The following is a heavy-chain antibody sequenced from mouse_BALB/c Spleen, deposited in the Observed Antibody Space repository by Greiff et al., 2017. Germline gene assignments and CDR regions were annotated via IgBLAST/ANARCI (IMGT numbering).Heavy chain of an antibody. J-gene: IGHJ3*01. D-gene: IGHD1-1*02. CDR1: GYTFTSYY. Sequence: VQLQQSGPELVKPGASVKMSCKASGYTFTSYYIHWVKQRPGQGLEWIGWIYPGDGSTKYNQKFKGKATLTVDKSSSTAYMELRSLTSEDSAVYYCARGGGSLFAYWGQGTLVTVSA. V-gene: IGHV1-85*01. CDR2: IYPGDGST. CDR3: ARGGGSLFAY.